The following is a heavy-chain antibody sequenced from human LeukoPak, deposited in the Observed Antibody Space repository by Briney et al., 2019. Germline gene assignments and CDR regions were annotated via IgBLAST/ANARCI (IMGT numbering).Heavy chain of an antibody. D-gene: IGHD1-26*01. V-gene: IGHV3-7*03. CDR1: GFTFSSYW. Sequence: GGSLRLSCAASGFTFSSYWMSWVRQAPGKGLEWVANIKQDGSEKYYVDSVRGRFTISRDNAENSLYLQMNSLRAEDTAVYYCARRRGWDNIPLVYFDYWGQGTLVTVSS. J-gene: IGHJ4*02. CDR3: ARRRGWDNIPLVYFDY. CDR2: IKQDGSEK.